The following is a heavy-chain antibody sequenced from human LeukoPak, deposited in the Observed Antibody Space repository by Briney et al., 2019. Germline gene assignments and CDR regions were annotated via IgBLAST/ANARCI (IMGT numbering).Heavy chain of an antibody. CDR1: GFTFSSYA. J-gene: IGHJ5*02. CDR3: AKDMSYGSVSGGPFDP. Sequence: GGSLRLSCAASGFTFSSYAMSWVRQAPGKGLEWVSGISWNSGGIGYADSVKGRFTISRDNAKNSLHLQMNSLRAEDTALYYCAKDMSYGSVSGGPFDPWGQGTLVTVSS. V-gene: IGHV3-9*01. D-gene: IGHD3-10*01. CDR2: ISWNSGGI.